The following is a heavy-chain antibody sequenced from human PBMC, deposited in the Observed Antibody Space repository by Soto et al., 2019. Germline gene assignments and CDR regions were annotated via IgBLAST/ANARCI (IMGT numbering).Heavy chain of an antibody. CDR3: ARVEAPLIHSDHYYYGMDV. CDR2: IWYDGTNA. V-gene: IGHV3-33*01. J-gene: IGHJ6*02. Sequence: QVHLVESGGGVVRPGRSLRLACEASGFTFSTYGMHWVRQAPGKGLQWVAVIWYDGTNAYYADSVKGRFTISRDNSKDTLYMEMNILRTEDTAVYYCARVEAPLIHSDHYYYGMDVWGQGTTVTV. D-gene: IGHD5-18*01. CDR1: GFTFSTYG.